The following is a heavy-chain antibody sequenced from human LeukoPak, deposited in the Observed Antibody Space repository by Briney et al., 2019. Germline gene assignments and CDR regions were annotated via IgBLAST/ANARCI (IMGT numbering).Heavy chain of an antibody. CDR2: IYPGDSDT. Sequence: GESLKISCQASGYTFAKYWIGWVRQMPGKGLEWMGIIYPGDSDTSYGQSFQGQVTISVEKSSNTAYLQWSRLKASDTAMYYCAREGPSTETGYSPTSFDYWGQGTLVTVSS. V-gene: IGHV5-51*01. CDR1: GYTFAKYW. D-gene: IGHD3-9*01. CDR3: AREGPSTETGYSPTSFDY. J-gene: IGHJ4*02.